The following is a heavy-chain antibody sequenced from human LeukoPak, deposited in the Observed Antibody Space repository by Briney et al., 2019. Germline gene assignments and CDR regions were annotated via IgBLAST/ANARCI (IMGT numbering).Heavy chain of an antibody. CDR2: ISTSSSYI. CDR1: GFTFSSYS. J-gene: IGHJ4*02. V-gene: IGHV3-21*01. D-gene: IGHD3-9*01. Sequence: PGGSLRLSCAASGFTFSSYSMNRVRQAPGKGLEWVSSISTSSSYIYYADSLKGRITISRHNAKNSLYLQMNSLRAEDTAVYYCATVLGTSYDMRHHRGAFDNWGQGTLVTVSS. CDR3: ATVLGTSYDMRHHRGAFDN.